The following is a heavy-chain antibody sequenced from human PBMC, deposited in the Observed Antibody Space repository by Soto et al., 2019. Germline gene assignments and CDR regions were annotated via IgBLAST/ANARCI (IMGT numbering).Heavy chain of an antibody. Sequence: GGSLRLSCAASGFTFSSYAISWVRQAPGKGLEWVSAISGSGGSTYYADSVKGRFTISRDNSKNTLYLQMNSLRAEDTAVYYCAKDQWDCDFWSGYLGYYYYYYGMDVWGQGTTVTVSS. V-gene: IGHV3-23*01. CDR2: ISGSGGST. D-gene: IGHD3-3*01. CDR3: AKDQWDCDFWSGYLGYYYYYYGMDV. J-gene: IGHJ6*02. CDR1: GFTFSSYA.